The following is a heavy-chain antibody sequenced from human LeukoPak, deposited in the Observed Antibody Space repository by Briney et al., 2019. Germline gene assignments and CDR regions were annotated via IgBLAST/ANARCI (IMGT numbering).Heavy chain of an antibody. CDR3: ARVRDGGYAH. Sequence: ASVKVSCKASGYPFTSYYMHWVRQAPGQGLEWMGIINPSGGSTSYAQKFQGRVTLTRDTSTSIVYMELSSLKSEDTAIYYCARVRDGGYAHWGQGTLVTVSS. CDR1: GYPFTSYY. V-gene: IGHV1-46*01. CDR2: INPSGGST. D-gene: IGHD5-12*01. J-gene: IGHJ4*02.